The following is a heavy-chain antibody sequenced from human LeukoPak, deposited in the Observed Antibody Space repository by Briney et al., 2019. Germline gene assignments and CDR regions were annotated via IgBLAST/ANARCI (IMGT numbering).Heavy chain of an antibody. CDR3: AKGYYDSSGYYLSY. D-gene: IGHD3-22*01. CDR2: ISGSGGST. V-gene: IGHV3-23*01. J-gene: IGHJ4*02. CDR1: GFTFSSYA. Sequence: EGSLRLSCAASGFTFSSYAMSWVRQAPGKGLEWVSAISGSGGSTYYADSVKGRFTISRDNSKNTLYLQMNSLRAEDTAVYYCAKGYYDSSGYYLSYWGQGTLVTVSS.